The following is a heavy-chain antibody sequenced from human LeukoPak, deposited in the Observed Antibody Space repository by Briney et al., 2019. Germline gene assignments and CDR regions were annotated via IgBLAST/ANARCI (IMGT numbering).Heavy chain of an antibody. D-gene: IGHD3-10*01. Sequence: GGSLRLSCAASGFTVSNNFMTWVRQAPGKGPECVSVIYSGGNTYYADSVKGRFTISRDNSKNTLYLQMNSLRAEDTAVYYCAKDGTDYYGSGSDYWGQGTLVTVSS. CDR2: IYSGGNT. V-gene: IGHV3-66*01. CDR1: GFTVSNNF. J-gene: IGHJ4*02. CDR3: AKDGTDYYGSGSDY.